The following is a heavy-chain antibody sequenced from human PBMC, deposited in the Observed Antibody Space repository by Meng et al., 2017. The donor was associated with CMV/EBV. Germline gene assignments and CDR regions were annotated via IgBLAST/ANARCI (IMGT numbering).Heavy chain of an antibody. CDR2: ISSSSSTI. J-gene: IGHJ6*02. Sequence: GFTFSSYSMNWVRQAPGKGLEWVSYISSSSSTIYYADSVKGRFTISRDNAKNSLYLQMNSLRAEDTAVYYCARDHCSSTSCYLLYYYYGMDVWGQGTTVTVSS. V-gene: IGHV3-48*04. CDR3: ARDHCSSTSCYLLYYYYGMDV. CDR1: GFTFSSYS. D-gene: IGHD2-2*01.